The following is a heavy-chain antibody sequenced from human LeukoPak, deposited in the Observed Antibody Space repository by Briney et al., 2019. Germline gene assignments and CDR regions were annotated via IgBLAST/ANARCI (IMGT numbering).Heavy chain of an antibody. D-gene: IGHD3-9*01. CDR1: GGSISSGGYS. Sequence: SETLSLTCAVSGGSISSGGYSWSWIRQPPGKGLEWIGYIYHSGSTYYNPSLKSRVTISVDRSKNQFSLKLSSVTAADTAAYYCARGGYFDWLLPEYWGQGTLVTVSS. J-gene: IGHJ4*02. V-gene: IGHV4-30-2*01. CDR3: ARGGYFDWLLPEY. CDR2: IYHSGST.